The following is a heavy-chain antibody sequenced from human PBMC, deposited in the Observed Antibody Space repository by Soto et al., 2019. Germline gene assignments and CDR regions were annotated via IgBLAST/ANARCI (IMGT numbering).Heavy chain of an antibody. CDR2: ISAYNGNT. J-gene: IGHJ6*02. Sequence: GASVKVSCKASGYTFTSYGISWVRQAPGQGLEWMGWISAYNGNTNYAQKLQGRVTMTTDTSTSTAYMELRSLRSDDTAVYYCARGEQQLRLYYYGMDVWGQGTTVTVSS. CDR1: GYTFTSYG. V-gene: IGHV1-18*04. CDR3: ARGEQQLRLYYYGMDV. D-gene: IGHD6-13*01.